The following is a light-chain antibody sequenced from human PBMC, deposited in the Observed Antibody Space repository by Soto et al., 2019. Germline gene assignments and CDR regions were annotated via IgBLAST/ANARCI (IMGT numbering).Light chain of an antibody. V-gene: IGKV3-20*01. CDR1: QRVTTR. J-gene: IGKJ5*01. CDR2: GAS. Sequence: IVLTQSPGTLSLSPGERVTLSCRASQRVTTRLAWYQPKPGQAPTLLMSGASNRASGGPDRVSGTGSETDCTLTISRLEPEDVAVYYCQQYENSPITFGQGTRLEIK. CDR3: QQYENSPIT.